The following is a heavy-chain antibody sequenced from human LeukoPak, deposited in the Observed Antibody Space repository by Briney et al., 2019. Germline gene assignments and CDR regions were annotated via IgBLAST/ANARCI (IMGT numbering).Heavy chain of an antibody. CDR3: ATDLSRAARQACDY. D-gene: IGHD6-6*01. CDR2: FDPEDGET. V-gene: IGHV1-24*01. J-gene: IGHJ4*02. CDR1: GYTLTELS. Sequence: ASVKVSCKVSGYTLTELSMHWVRQAPGKGLEWMGGFDPEDGETIYAQKFQGRVTMTEDTSTDTAYMELSSLRSEDTAVYYCATDLSRAARQACDYWGQGTLVTVSS.